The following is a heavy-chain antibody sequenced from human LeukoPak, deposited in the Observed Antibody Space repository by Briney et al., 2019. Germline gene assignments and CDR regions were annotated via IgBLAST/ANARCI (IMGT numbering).Heavy chain of an antibody. CDR2: IYPGDSDT. CDR1: GYFFTTYS. CDR3: ARLNYYDRSYDY. V-gene: IGHV5-51*01. D-gene: IGHD3-22*01. Sequence: GESLKISCKGSGYFFTTYSIGWVRQMPGKGLEWMGIIYPGDSDTRYSPSFQGQVTISADKSISTAYLQWSSLKASDTAMYYCARLNYYDRSYDYWGQGTLVTVSS. J-gene: IGHJ4*02.